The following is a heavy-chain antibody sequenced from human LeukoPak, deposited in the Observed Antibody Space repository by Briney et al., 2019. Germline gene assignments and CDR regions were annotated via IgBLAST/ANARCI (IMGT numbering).Heavy chain of an antibody. J-gene: IGHJ4*02. CDR2: IWHDGSHK. D-gene: IGHD3-10*01. CDR1: GYPFNTYA. V-gene: IGHV3-33*01. Sequence: GRCLRLSCAESGYPFNTYAIHGVRHAPGQGLEWVALIWHDGSHKFYSNSVRGQFTISRDNSKNTVPLQMNNLRPEDTAVYYCAREIFGSGSYPDLWGQGTLVTLSS. CDR3: AREIFGSGSYPDL.